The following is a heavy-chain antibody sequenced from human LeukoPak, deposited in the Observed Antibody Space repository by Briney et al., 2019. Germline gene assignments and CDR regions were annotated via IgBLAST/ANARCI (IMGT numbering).Heavy chain of an antibody. J-gene: IGHJ4*02. V-gene: IGHV4-30-4*01. CDR1: GGPISSGDYY. CDR3: ARVGPGVWFDY. Sequence: SQTLSLTCTASGGPISSGDYYWSWIRQPPGKGLEWIGNIYYSGSTYYNPSLKSRVTISVDTSKNQFSLKLSSVTAADTAVYYCARVGPGVWFDYWGQGTLVTVSS. CDR2: IYYSGST. D-gene: IGHD3-16*01.